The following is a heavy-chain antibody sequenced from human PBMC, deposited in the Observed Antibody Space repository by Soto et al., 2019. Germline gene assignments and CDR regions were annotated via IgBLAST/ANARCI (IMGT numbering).Heavy chain of an antibody. Sequence: EVQLLESGGGLVQPGGSLRLSCAASGFTFSSYAMSWVRQAPGKGLERVSAISGSGGSTYYADSVKGRFTISRDNSKNTLYLQMNSLRAEDTAVYYCAKDPNYYGSGSYYNSYFDYWGQGTLVTVSS. CDR2: ISGSGGST. V-gene: IGHV3-23*01. J-gene: IGHJ4*02. D-gene: IGHD3-10*01. CDR3: AKDPNYYGSGSYYNSYFDY. CDR1: GFTFSSYA.